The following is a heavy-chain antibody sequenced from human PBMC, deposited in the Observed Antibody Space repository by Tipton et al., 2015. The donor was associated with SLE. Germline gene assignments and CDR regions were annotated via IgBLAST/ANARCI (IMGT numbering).Heavy chain of an antibody. CDR2: IYYSGST. D-gene: IGHD6-19*01. J-gene: IGHJ4*02. V-gene: IGHV4-39*07. CDR1: AVSVSSSNYY. Sequence: TLSLTCNVSAVSVSSSNYYWGWIRQPPGKGLEWIGSIYYSGSTHYNPSLKRRVTISVDTSKNQFSLKLSSVTAADTAVYYCARVTGHSSGWYGWVDYWGQGTLVTVSS. CDR3: ARVTGHSSGWYGWVDY.